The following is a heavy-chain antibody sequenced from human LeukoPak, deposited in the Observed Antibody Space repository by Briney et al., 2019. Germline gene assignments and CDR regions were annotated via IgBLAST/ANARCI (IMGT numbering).Heavy chain of an antibody. Sequence: GASVKVSCKASGYTFTSYGISWVRQAPGQGLEWMGWISAYNGITNYAQKLQGRVTMTTDTSTSTAYMELRSLRSDDTAVYYCVRDHGYSSGWYQRNDAFDIWGQGTMVIVSS. CDR3: VRDHGYSSGWYQRNDAFDI. D-gene: IGHD6-19*01. CDR1: GYTFTSYG. CDR2: ISAYNGIT. V-gene: IGHV1-18*01. J-gene: IGHJ3*02.